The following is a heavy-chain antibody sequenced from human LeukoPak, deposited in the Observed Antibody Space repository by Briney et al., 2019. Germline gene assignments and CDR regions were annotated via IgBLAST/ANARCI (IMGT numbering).Heavy chain of an antibody. CDR3: ARQGSMAARSIDY. J-gene: IGHJ4*02. D-gene: IGHD6-6*01. V-gene: IGHV4-39*01. Sequence: SETLSLTCPVSGGSISSSSYYWGWIRQPPGKGLEGIGSIYYSGSTYYNPSLKSRVTISVDTSKNQFSLKLSSVTAADTAVYYCARQGSMAARSIDYWGQGTLVTVSS. CDR2: IYYSGST. CDR1: GGSISSSSYY.